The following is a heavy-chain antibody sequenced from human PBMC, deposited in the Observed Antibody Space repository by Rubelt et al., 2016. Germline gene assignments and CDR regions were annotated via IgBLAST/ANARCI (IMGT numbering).Heavy chain of an antibody. J-gene: IGHJ5*02. CDR2: FYYSGST. V-gene: IGHV4-39*07. Sequence: TYYWGWIRQPPGKGLEWIVSFYYSGSTYYNPSLNSRVTISVDTSKSQFSLHLSSVIAADTAVYYCARAEGQLVRSGWFDPWGQGTLVTVSS. D-gene: IGHD6-13*01. CDR1: TYY. CDR3: ARAEGQLVRSGWFDP.